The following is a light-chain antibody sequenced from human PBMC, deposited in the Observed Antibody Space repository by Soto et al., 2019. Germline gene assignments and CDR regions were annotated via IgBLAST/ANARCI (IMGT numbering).Light chain of an antibody. CDR1: QSISSY. V-gene: IGKV1-39*01. CDR2: AAS. J-gene: IGKJ5*01. Sequence: DIQMTQSPSSLSASVGDRVTITCRASQSISSYLNWYQQKPGKAPKLLIYAASSLQSGVQSRFSGSGSGTDFTLTIRSLQPEDFATYYCKQSYSTTITFGQGTRLEIK. CDR3: KQSYSTTIT.